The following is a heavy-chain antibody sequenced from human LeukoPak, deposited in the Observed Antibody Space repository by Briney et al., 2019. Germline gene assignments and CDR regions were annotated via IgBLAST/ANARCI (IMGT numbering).Heavy chain of an antibody. CDR3: ARGISSIVPSWGYLNWFNP. V-gene: IGHV4-34*01. CDR2: NNRSGST. D-gene: IGHD3-16*01. CDR1: GGSFSGYY. Sequence: SETLSLSCAVYGGSFSGYYWSWIRQPPGKGLEWVGENNRSGSTNYNPSLKSRVTISVDTSKNQFSLKLSSVTAADTAVYYCARGISSIVPSWGYLNWFNPWGQGTLVTVSS. J-gene: IGHJ5*02.